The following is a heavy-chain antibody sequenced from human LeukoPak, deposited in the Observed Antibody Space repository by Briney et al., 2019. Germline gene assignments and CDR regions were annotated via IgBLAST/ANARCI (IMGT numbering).Heavy chain of an antibody. D-gene: IGHD3-3*01. CDR3: ASKGGSFTISGVLYNDAFAI. CDR2: IKEDGSEK. CDR1: GFTISDYW. Sequence: GGSLRLSCAASGFTISDYWMSWVRQAPGKGLEWVANIKEDGSEKNYVDSAKGRFTISRDNAKNSLYLQMNNLRAEDTAVYYCASKGGSFTISGVLYNDAFAIWGQGTMVTVSA. V-gene: IGHV3-7*01. J-gene: IGHJ3*02.